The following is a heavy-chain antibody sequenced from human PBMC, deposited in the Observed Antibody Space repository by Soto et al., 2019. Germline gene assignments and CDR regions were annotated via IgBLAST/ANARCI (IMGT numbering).Heavy chain of an antibody. CDR1: GYTFTSYD. CDR3: ARNDILTGYFFY. Sequence: ASVKVSCKASGYTFTSYDINWVRQATGQGLEWMGWMNPIIVNTGYAQKFQGRVTITADESTSTAYMELSSLRSEDTAVYYCARNDILTGYFFYWGQGTLVTVSS. D-gene: IGHD3-9*01. J-gene: IGHJ4*02. V-gene: IGHV1-8*01. CDR2: MNPIIVNT.